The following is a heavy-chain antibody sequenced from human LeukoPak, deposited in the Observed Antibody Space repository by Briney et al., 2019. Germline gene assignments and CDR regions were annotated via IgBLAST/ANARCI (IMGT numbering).Heavy chain of an antibody. CDR3: ARDSSGWFYYMDV. J-gene: IGHJ6*03. CDR2: ISSSSSYI. D-gene: IGHD6-19*01. V-gene: IGHV3-21*01. Sequence: PGGSLRLSCAASGFPFSSYSMNWVRQAPGKGLEWVSSISSSSSYIYYADSVKGRFTISRDNAKNSLYLQMNSLRAEDTAVYYCARDSSGWFYYMDVWGKGTTVTVSS. CDR1: GFPFSSYS.